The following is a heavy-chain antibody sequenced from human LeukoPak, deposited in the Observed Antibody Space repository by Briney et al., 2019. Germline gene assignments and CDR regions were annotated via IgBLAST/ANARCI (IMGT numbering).Heavy chain of an antibody. D-gene: IGHD6-19*01. CDR1: GFTFSSYA. V-gene: IGHV3-23*01. J-gene: IGHJ1*01. CDR3: AKPRRVSGWYVEYFQH. Sequence: PGGSLRLSCAASGFTFSSYAMSWVRQAPGKGLEWVSAISGSGGSTYYADSVKGRFTISRDNSKNTLYLQMNSLRAEDTAVYYCAKPRRVSGWYVEYFQHWGQGTLVTASS. CDR2: ISGSGGST.